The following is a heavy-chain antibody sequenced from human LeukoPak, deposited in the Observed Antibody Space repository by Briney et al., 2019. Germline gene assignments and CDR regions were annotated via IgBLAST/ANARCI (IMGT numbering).Heavy chain of an antibody. D-gene: IGHD3-10*01. Sequence: PGGSLRLSCAASGFTFSSYAMSWVRQAPGKGLEWVSAISGGGASTYYADSVKGRFTISRDNSKNTLYLQMNSLSADDTAVFYCARHDRGSGSPYYFDYWGQGTLVTVSP. J-gene: IGHJ4*02. CDR3: ARHDRGSGSPYYFDY. V-gene: IGHV3-23*01. CDR2: ISGGGAST. CDR1: GFTFSSYA.